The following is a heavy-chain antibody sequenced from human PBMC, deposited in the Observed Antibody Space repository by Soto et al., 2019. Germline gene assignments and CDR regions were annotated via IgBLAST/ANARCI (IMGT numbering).Heavy chain of an antibody. CDR2: ISGSGGST. Sequence: EVQLLESGGGLVQPGGSLRLSCAAAGFTFSSYAMSWVRQAPGKGLEWVSAISGSGGSTYYADSVKGRFTISRDNSKNTLYLQMNSLRVEDTAVYYCAKGKRGRYSSSWGYFDYWGQGTLVTVSS. CDR1: GFTFSSYA. CDR3: AKGKRGRYSSSWGYFDY. D-gene: IGHD6-13*01. J-gene: IGHJ4*02. V-gene: IGHV3-23*01.